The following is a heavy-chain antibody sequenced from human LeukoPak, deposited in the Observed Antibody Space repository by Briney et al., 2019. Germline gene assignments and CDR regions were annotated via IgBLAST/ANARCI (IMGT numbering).Heavy chain of an antibody. Sequence: GGSLRLSCAASGFTFSSYGMPWVRQAPGKGLEWVAVISYDGSNKYYADSVKGRFTISRDNSKNTLYLQMNSLRAEDTAVYYCAKDIGYFDLGTYYGMDVWGQGTTVTVS. CDR1: GFTFSSYG. CDR2: ISYDGSNK. D-gene: IGHD3-9*01. J-gene: IGHJ6*02. CDR3: AKDIGYFDLGTYYGMDV. V-gene: IGHV3-30*18.